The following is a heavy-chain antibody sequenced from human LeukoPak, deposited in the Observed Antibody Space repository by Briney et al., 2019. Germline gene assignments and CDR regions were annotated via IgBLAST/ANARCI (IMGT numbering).Heavy chain of an antibody. V-gene: IGHV4-34*01. CDR2: INHSGST. Sequence: SETLSLTCAVYGGSFSGYYWTWIRQPSGKGLEWTGEINHSGSTKYNPSLKSRVIMSVDASKNQFSLNLTSVTAADTAVYFCARTAERQQMVQGTYFYYHFMDVWAKGTTVTISS. CDR3: ARTAERQQMVQGTYFYYHFMDV. D-gene: IGHD6-13*01. J-gene: IGHJ6*03. CDR1: GGSFSGYY.